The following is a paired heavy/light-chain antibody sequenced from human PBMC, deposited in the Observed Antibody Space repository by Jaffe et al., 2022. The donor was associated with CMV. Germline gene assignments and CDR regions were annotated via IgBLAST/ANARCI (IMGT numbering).Light chain of an antibody. Sequence: VIWMTQSPSLLSASTGDRVTISCRMSQGISSYLAWYQQKPGKAPELLIYAASTLQSGVPSRFSGSGSGTDFTLTISCLQSEDFATYYCQQYYSFPRTFGQGTKVEIK. CDR3: QQYYSFPRT. J-gene: IGKJ1*01. CDR1: QGISSY. CDR2: AAS. V-gene: IGKV1D-8*01.
Heavy chain of an antibody. CDR3: ARDYHDSSGYYYGNMYYYYYMDV. D-gene: IGHD3-22*01. CDR1: GYTFTSYG. V-gene: IGHV1-18*04. CDR2: ISAYNGNT. J-gene: IGHJ6*03. Sequence: QVQLVQSGAEVKKPGASVKVSCKASGYTFTSYGISWVRQAPGQGLEWMGWISAYNGNTNYAQKLQGRVTMTTDTSTSTAYMELRSLRSDDTAVYYCARDYHDSSGYYYGNMYYYYYMDVWGKGTTVTVSS.